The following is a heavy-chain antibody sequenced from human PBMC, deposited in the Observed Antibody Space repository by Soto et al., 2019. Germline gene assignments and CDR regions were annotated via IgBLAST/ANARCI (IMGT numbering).Heavy chain of an antibody. J-gene: IGHJ4*02. Sequence: GSGPTLVNPTQTLTLTCTFSGFSLSTSGVGVGWIRQPPGKALEWLALIYWNDDKRYSPSLKSRLTITKDTSKNQVVLTMTNMDPVDTATYYCAHRRGYYDSSGYYLRELVYFDYWGQGTLVTVST. D-gene: IGHD3-22*01. V-gene: IGHV2-5*01. CDR1: GFSLSTSGVG. CDR2: IYWNDDK. CDR3: AHRRGYYDSSGYYLRELVYFDY.